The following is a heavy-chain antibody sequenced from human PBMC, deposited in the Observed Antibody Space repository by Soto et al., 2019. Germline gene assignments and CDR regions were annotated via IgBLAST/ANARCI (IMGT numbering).Heavy chain of an antibody. CDR1: GFTFSTYE. J-gene: IGHJ3*02. CDR3: ASPVVTAPNDAFDI. Sequence: QLVESGGGLVQPGGSLRLSCAASGFTFSTYEMNWVRQAPGKGLEWISYTSNSGNTIYYADSVKGRFTISRDNAKNSLYLRMNSLRAEDTAVYDCASPVVTAPNDAFDIWGQGTMVTVSS. D-gene: IGHD2-21*02. V-gene: IGHV3-48*03. CDR2: TSNSGNTI.